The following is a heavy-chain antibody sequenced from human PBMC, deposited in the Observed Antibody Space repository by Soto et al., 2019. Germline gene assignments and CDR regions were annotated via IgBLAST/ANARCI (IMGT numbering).Heavy chain of an antibody. D-gene: IGHD2-2*01. CDR2: ISSSSSYI. CDR3: ARELKGYCSSTSCSHFDY. Sequence: GSLRLSCAASGFTFSSYSMNWVRQAPGKGLEWVSSISSSSSYIYYADSVKGRFTISRDNAKNSLYLQMNSLRAEDTAVYYCARELKGYCSSTSCSHFDYWGQGTLVTVSS. CDR1: GFTFSSYS. V-gene: IGHV3-21*01. J-gene: IGHJ4*02.